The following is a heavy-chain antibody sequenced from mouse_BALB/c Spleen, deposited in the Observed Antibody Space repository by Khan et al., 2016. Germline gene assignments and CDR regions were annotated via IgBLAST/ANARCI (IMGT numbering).Heavy chain of an antibody. CDR3: ARDDQDFDAWFAS. CDR1: GFSLTNSG. V-gene: IGHV2-9*02. CDR2: IWAGGST. Sequence: QVQLKESGPGLVAPSQSLSITCTVSGFSLTNSGVHWVRQPPRKGLDWLGVIWAGGSTDYNSALMSRLSITRDTTQNQVFLKMNSLQTDDTAMYACARDDQDFDAWFASWGQGTLVTVSA. J-gene: IGHJ3*01.